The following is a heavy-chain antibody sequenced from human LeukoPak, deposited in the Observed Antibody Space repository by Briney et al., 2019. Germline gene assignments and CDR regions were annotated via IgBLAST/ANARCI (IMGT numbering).Heavy chain of an antibody. Sequence: GASVKVSCKASGGTFSSYAISWVRQAPGQGLEWMGGIIPIFGTANYAQKFQGRVTITADGSTSTAYMELSSLRSEDTAVYYCARGHRAIGIAVAGYLEYFQHWGQGTLVTVSS. CDR1: GGTFSSYA. J-gene: IGHJ1*01. V-gene: IGHV1-69*13. D-gene: IGHD6-19*01. CDR2: IIPIFGTA. CDR3: ARGHRAIGIAVAGYLEYFQH.